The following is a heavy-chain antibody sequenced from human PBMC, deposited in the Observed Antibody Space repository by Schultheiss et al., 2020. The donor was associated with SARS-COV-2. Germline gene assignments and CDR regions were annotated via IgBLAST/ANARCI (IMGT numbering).Heavy chain of an antibody. D-gene: IGHD3-9*01. J-gene: IGHJ4*02. V-gene: IGHV3-20*04. CDR2: INWNGGST. Sequence: GGSLRLSCAASGFTFDDYGMSWVRQAPGKGLEWVSGINWNGGSTGYADSVKGRFTISRDNAKSTLYLQMNSLRAEDTAMYFCARDLTGRDDYWGQGTLVTVSS. CDR1: GFTFDDYG. CDR3: ARDLTGRDDY.